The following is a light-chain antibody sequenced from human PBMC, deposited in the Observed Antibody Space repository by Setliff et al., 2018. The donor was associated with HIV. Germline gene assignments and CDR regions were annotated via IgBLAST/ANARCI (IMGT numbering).Light chain of an antibody. J-gene: IGLJ1*01. CDR1: DIGGKS. Sequence: LTQPPSVSVAPGKTAKITCGGNDIGGKSVHWYQQKPGQAPVAVVYDDSDRPSGIPERFSGSNSGNMATLTISRVEAGDEADYYCQVWDRGSDHYVFGSGTKVTVL. CDR3: QVWDRGSDHYV. CDR2: DDS. V-gene: IGLV3-21*03.